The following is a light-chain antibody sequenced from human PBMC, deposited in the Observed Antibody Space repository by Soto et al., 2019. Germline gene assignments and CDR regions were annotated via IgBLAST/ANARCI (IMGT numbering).Light chain of an antibody. CDR3: QQYGSSPPYT. V-gene: IGKV3-20*01. J-gene: IGKJ2*01. CDR2: GSS. CDR1: QSVSSNY. Sequence: VLTQSPGTLSLSPGERATLSCRASQSVSSNYFAWYQQKPGQAPRLLIFGSSDRATGIPDRFSGSGSGTDFTLTISRLEPEDFAVYYCQQYGSSPPYTFGQGTKQEIK.